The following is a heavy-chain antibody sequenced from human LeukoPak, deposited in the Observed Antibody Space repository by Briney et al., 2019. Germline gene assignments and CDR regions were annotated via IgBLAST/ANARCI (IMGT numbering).Heavy chain of an antibody. CDR2: ISNNGGST. Sequence: PGGSLRLSCAVSGFTVSIYSMAWVRQRPGKGLEYVSSISNNGGSTHYGNSVKGRFNISGDNSKNTLYLQMGSLRAEDMAVYYCAREGAINDYGDHRPFDFWGQGTLVAVSS. D-gene: IGHD4-17*01. CDR3: AREGAINDYGDHRPFDF. V-gene: IGHV3-64*01. CDR1: GFTVSIYS. J-gene: IGHJ4*02.